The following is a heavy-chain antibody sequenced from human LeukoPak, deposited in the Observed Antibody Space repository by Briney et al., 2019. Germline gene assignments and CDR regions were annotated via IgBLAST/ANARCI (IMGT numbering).Heavy chain of an antibody. V-gene: IGHV1-2*02. Sequence: ASVKVSCKASGYTFTAQYMHWVRQAPGQGLEWMGWINPNNGDTKYAQSFLGRVTMTRDTSTTTAYMELSSLRSEDTAVYYCASGSAIFGVVSRGEFVYWGQGTLVTVSS. D-gene: IGHD3-3*01. CDR3: ASGSAIFGVVSRGEFVY. CDR1: GYTFTAQY. CDR2: INPNNGDT. J-gene: IGHJ4*02.